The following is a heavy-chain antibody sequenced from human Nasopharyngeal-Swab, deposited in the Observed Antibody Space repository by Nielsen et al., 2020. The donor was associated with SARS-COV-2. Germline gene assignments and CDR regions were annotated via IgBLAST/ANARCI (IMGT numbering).Heavy chain of an antibody. CDR2: IYYSGST. CDR1: GGSFSSYY. D-gene: IGHD3-10*01. V-gene: IGHV4-59*01. J-gene: IGHJ5*02. CDR3: ARDLNGGFDP. Sequence: SETLSLTCAAYGGSFSSYYWSWIRQPPGKGLEWIGYIYYSGSTNYNPSLKSRVTISVDTSKNQFSLKLSSVTAADTAVYYCARDLNGGFDPWGQGTLVTVSS.